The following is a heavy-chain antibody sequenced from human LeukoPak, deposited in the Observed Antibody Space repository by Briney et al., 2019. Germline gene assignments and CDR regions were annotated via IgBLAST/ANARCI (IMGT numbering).Heavy chain of an antibody. Sequence: APVKISCKASGYTFTGYYLHWVRQAPVQGLEWLGWINPNSGGTQCAQTFQGRVTMTRDTSISTAYMEVSGLRSDDTAVYYCARGIQLSSALYYYYYFMDVWGKGTTVTISS. D-gene: IGHD5-18*01. V-gene: IGHV1-2*02. CDR2: INPNSGGT. CDR3: ARGIQLSSALYYYYYFMDV. J-gene: IGHJ6*03. CDR1: GYTFTGYY.